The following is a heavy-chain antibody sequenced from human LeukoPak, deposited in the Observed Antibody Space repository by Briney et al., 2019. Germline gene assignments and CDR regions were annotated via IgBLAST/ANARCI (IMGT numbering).Heavy chain of an antibody. CDR2: ISYDGSNK. D-gene: IGHD3-3*01. J-gene: IGHJ4*02. CDR1: GFTFSSYA. Sequence: GGSLRLSCAASGFTFSSYAMHWVRQAPGKGLEWVAVISYDGSNKYYADSVKGRFTISRDNSKNTLYLQMNSLRAEDTAVYYCAKDPSYDFWSGKGAFDYWGQGTLVTVSS. V-gene: IGHV3-30-3*01. CDR3: AKDPSYDFWSGKGAFDY.